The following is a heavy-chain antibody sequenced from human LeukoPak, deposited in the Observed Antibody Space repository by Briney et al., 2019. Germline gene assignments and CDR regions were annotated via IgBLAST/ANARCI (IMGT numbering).Heavy chain of an antibody. CDR2: INHSGST. Sequence: PSEALSLTCAVYGGSFSGYYWSWIRQPPGKGLEWIGEINHSGSTNYNPSLKSRVTTSVDTSKNQFSLKLSSVTAADTAVYYCASWPPFDYWGQGTLVTVSS. V-gene: IGHV4-34*01. CDR3: ASWPPFDY. J-gene: IGHJ4*02. CDR1: GGSFSGYY.